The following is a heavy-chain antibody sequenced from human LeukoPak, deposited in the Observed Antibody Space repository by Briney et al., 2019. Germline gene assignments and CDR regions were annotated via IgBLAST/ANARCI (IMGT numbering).Heavy chain of an antibody. Sequence: PGGSLRLSCAASGFTFSSYWMSWVRQAPGKGLEWVANIKQDGSEKYYVDSVKGRFTISRDNAQNTLYLEMNSLRADDTAVYYCARAGYYRFDYWGQGALVTVSS. J-gene: IGHJ4*02. V-gene: IGHV3-7*01. CDR2: IKQDGSEK. CDR3: ARAGYYRFDY. CDR1: GFTFSSYW. D-gene: IGHD1-14*01.